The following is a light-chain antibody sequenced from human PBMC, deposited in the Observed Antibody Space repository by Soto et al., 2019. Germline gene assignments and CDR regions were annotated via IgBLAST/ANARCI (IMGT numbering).Light chain of an antibody. CDR2: DAS. V-gene: IGKV3-15*01. Sequence: ETVMTQSPVTLSVSPGERVTLSCRASQSVSNSLAWYQQRPGQAPMLLIYDASTRTTGIPGRFSGSGSGTEFTLTISSLQSEDFAVYFCQQYDDWPPYTFGQGTKVDIK. CDR1: QSVSNS. J-gene: IGKJ2*01. CDR3: QQYDDWPPYT.